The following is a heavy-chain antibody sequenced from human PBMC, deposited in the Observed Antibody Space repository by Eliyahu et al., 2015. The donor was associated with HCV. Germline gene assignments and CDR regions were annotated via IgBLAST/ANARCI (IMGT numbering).Heavy chain of an antibody. Sequence: STYAMHWVRQAPGKGLEWVAVIWYDGTKKYYGDPVKGRFSVSRDNSKNTLYLHMSSLTAEDTAIYYCARPFIVGGTYDVFDIWGQGTMVTVSS. CDR1: STYA. CDR3: ARPFIVGGTYDVFDI. J-gene: IGHJ3*02. V-gene: IGHV3-33*01. CDR2: IWYDGTKK. D-gene: IGHD1-26*01.